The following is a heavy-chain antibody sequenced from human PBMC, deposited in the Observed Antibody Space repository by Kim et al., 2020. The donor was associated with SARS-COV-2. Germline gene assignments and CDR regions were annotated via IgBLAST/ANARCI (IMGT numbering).Heavy chain of an antibody. D-gene: IGHD6-13*01. J-gene: IGHJ4*02. CDR2: INHSGST. CDR3: ARAEYSSSWSIDY. CDR1: GGSFSGYY. V-gene: IGHV4-34*01. Sequence: SETLSLTCAVYGGSFSGYYWSWIRQPPGKGLEWIGEINHSGSTNYNPSPKSRVTISVDPYKNQFSLKLSSVTASDTAVYYCARAEYSSSWSIDYWGQGTLVTLSS.